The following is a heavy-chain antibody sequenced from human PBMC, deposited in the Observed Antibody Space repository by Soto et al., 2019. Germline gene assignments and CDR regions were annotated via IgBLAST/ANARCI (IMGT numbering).Heavy chain of an antibody. Sequence: TLSLTCAVSGGSISSGGYSWSWIRQPPGKGLEWIGYIYHSGSTYYNPSLKSRVTISVDRSKNQFSLKLSSVTAADTAVYYCVREGRFGEWGLFDYWGQGTLVTVSS. J-gene: IGHJ4*02. CDR1: GGSISSGGYS. V-gene: IGHV4-30-2*01. CDR3: VREGRFGEWGLFDY. D-gene: IGHD3-10*01. CDR2: IYHSGST.